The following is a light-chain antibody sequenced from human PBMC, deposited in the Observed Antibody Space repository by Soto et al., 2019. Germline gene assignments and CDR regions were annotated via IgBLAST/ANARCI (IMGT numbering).Light chain of an antibody. CDR1: SSYVWSYNL. J-gene: IGLJ1*01. CDR3: CSYAGSSTYV. V-gene: IGLV2-23*02. CDR2: EVS. Sequence: QSLLTQPASLSEAPGQSNTISCPGNSSYVWSYNLVSWYQQHPGKAPKLMIYEVSKRPSGVSNRFPGSKSGNTASLTISGLQAEDEADYYCCSYAGSSTYVFGTGTKVTVL.